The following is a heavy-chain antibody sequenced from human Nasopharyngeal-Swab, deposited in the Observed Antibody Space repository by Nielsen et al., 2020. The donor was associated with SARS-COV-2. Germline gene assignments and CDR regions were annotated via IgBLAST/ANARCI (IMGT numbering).Heavy chain of an antibody. CDR2: INAGNGNT. V-gene: IGHV1-3*01. CDR3: ARGSSDH. Sequence: WVRQAPGQRLEWMGWINAGNGNTKYSQKFQGRVTITRDTSASTAYMEPSSLRSEDTAVYYCARGSSDHWGQGTLVTVSS. D-gene: IGHD6-6*01. J-gene: IGHJ4*02.